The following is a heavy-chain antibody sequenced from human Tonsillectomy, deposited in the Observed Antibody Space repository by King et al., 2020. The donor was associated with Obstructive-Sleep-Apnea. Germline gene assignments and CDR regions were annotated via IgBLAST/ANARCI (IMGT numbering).Heavy chain of an antibody. J-gene: IGHJ4*02. CDR3: ARDPPGDGGNQGFDY. CDR1: GGSISSGGYY. Sequence: QLQESGPGLVKPSQTLSLTCTVSGGSISSGGYYWSWSRQHPGKGLEWIGYIYYSGSTYYNPSLKSRVTISVDTSKNQVSLKPSSVTAAATAVHYCARDPPGDGGNQGFDYWGQGTPGTVSS. D-gene: IGHD4-23*01. V-gene: IGHV4-31*03. CDR2: IYYSGST.